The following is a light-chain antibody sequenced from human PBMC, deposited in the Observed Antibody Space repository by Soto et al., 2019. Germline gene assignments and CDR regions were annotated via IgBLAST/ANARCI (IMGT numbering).Light chain of an antibody. CDR3: SSYAGSLYV. CDR2: EVS. J-gene: IGLJ1*01. CDR1: SSDVGGYNY. Sequence: QSALTQPPSGSGSPGQSVTISCTGTSSDVGGYNYVSWYQQHPGKAPKLMIYEVSKRPSGVPDRFSGSKSGNTASLTVSGLQAEDEADYYCSSYAGSLYVFGTGTKVTVL. V-gene: IGLV2-8*01.